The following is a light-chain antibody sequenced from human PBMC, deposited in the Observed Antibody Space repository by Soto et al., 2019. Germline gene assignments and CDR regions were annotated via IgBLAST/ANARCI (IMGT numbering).Light chain of an antibody. Sequence: QSALTQPASVSGSPGQSITISCTGTNSDIRSYNYVSWYQQQPGKAPQLMIYDVSYRPSGVSNRFSASKSGNTASLTISWLQAEDEAEYYCSSYTSSSTAVFGGGTKLTVL. CDR2: DVS. CDR1: NSDIRSYNY. J-gene: IGLJ2*01. V-gene: IGLV2-14*03. CDR3: SSYTSSSTAV.